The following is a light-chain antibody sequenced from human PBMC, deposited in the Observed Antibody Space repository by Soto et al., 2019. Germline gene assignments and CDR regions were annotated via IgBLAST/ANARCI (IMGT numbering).Light chain of an antibody. Sequence: DIPMTQSPASLSASLGDRVTITCQASQDIGNYLNWYQHKPGTAPSLLIFDAFNLETAIPARFSGSGSGTDFTLTISSLRPEDFETYYCQQVNIYPLTFGEGTKVDIK. CDR1: QDIGNY. V-gene: IGKV1-33*01. CDR3: QQVNIYPLT. J-gene: IGKJ4*01. CDR2: DAF.